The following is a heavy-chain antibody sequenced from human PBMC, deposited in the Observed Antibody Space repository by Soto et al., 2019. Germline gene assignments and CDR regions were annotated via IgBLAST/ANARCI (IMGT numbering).Heavy chain of an antibody. V-gene: IGHV6-1*01. CDR3: VRLIGNSWLDS. CDR1: GDSVSSNHAT. Sequence: VQLQQSGPGLVKPSQTLSLTCAISGDSVSSNHATWDWIRQSPSRVLEWLGRTYYRSKWYYDYALSVKSRIIINPDTSNNQLSLQLNSVTPDDPAVYYCVRLIGNSWLDSWGQGTLVTVAS. J-gene: IGHJ5*01. D-gene: IGHD3-16*01. CDR2: TYYRSKWYY.